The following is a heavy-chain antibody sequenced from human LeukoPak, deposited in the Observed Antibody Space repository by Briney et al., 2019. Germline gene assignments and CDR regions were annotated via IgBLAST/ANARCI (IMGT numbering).Heavy chain of an antibody. CDR2: ISGYNGNT. Sequence: ASVKVSCKASGYRFTSYGISWVRQAPGQGLEWMGWISGYNGNTNYAQRLQGRVTMTTDTSTSTAYMELRSLRSDDTAVYYCAREYCSTTRCYMADYWGQGTLVTVSS. J-gene: IGHJ4*02. V-gene: IGHV1-18*01. CDR1: GYRFTSYG. D-gene: IGHD2-2*01. CDR3: AREYCSTTRCYMADY.